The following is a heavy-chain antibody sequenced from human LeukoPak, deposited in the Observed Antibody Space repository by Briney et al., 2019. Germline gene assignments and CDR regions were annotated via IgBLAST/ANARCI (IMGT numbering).Heavy chain of an antibody. CDR1: AGSISSSSYD. D-gene: IGHD3-10*01. V-gene: IGHV4-39*07. CDR3: ARDLVRSLWFGGEGFDP. Sequence: SETLSLTCTVSAGSISSSSYDWRWIRQPPGKGLEWIGSIYYSGSTYYNPSLKSRATISVDTSKNQDSMNLSSVTAADTAGSNCARDLVRSLWFGGEGFDPWGQGTLVTVSS. J-gene: IGHJ5*02. CDR2: IYYSGST.